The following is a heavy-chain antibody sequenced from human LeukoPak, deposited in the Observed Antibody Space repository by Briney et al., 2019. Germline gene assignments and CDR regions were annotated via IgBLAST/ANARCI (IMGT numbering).Heavy chain of an antibody. V-gene: IGHV4-34*01. J-gene: IGHJ4*02. CDR3: ASHDYGGNPRGDY. CDR2: INHSGST. Sequence: SETLSLTCAVYGGSFSGCYWSRIRQPPRKGLEWIWEINHSGSTNYNPSLKSRVAISVDTSTNQFSLKMSSVTAADTAVYYCASHDYGGNPRGDYWGQGTLVTVSS. CDR1: GGSFSGCY. D-gene: IGHD4-23*01.